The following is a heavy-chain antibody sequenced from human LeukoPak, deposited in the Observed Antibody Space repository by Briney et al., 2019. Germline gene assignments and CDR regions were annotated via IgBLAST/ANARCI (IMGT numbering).Heavy chain of an antibody. V-gene: IGHV4-34*01. CDR1: GGSFTDYS. CDR3: ARLGLYTSSWYRFYYFDY. D-gene: IGHD6-13*01. CDR2: INHSGST. J-gene: IGHJ4*02. Sequence: SETLSLTCGVYGGSFTDYSWSWLRQTPGKGLEWVGDINHSGSTSYNSALKSRVTISVDTSRNQFSLKLSSVTAADTADYYCARLGLYTSSWYRFYYFDYWGQGSPVTVSS.